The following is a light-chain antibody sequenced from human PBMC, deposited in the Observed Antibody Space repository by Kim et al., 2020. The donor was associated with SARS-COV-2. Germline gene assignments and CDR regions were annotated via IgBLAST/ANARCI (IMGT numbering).Light chain of an antibody. CDR2: DAA. CDR3: QQRGNWPPALT. J-gene: IGKJ4*01. V-gene: IGKV3-11*01. CDR1: HNVGIS. Sequence: PGESATLSCSASHNVGISLAWEQQTPGQAPRLLIYDAAIRAAGIPDRFSGSGSGTDFTLTIGSLAPEDFAVYYCQQRGNWPPALTFGGGTKVDIK.